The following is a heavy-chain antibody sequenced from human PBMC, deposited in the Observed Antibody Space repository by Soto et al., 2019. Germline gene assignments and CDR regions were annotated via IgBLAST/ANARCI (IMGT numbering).Heavy chain of an antibody. J-gene: IGHJ6*02. CDR3: ARGGVVVPPSFRFRPSNYGMDV. CDR1: GGTFSSYA. Sequence: SVKVSCKASGGTFSSYAISWVRQAPGQGLEWMGGIIPIFGTANYAQKFQGRVTITADESTSTAYMELSSLRSEDTAVYYCARGGVVVPPSFRFRPSNYGMDVWGQGTTVTAP. D-gene: IGHD2-2*01. V-gene: IGHV1-69*13. CDR2: IIPIFGTA.